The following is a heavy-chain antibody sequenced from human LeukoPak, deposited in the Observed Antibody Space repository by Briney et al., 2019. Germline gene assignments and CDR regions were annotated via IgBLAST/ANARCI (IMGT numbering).Heavy chain of an antibody. Sequence: SETLSLTCAVYGGSFSGYYWSWIRQPPGKGLEWIGEINHSGSTNYNPSLKGRVSISVDTSKNQFSLKLSSVTAADTAVYYCARGGSREMATTKTPFDYWGQGTLVTVSS. V-gene: IGHV4-34*01. CDR3: ARGGSREMATTKTPFDY. CDR2: INHSGST. D-gene: IGHD5-24*01. J-gene: IGHJ4*02. CDR1: GGSFSGYY.